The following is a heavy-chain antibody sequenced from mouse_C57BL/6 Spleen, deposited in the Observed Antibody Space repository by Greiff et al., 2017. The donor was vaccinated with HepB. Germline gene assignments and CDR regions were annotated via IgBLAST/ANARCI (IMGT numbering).Heavy chain of an antibody. CDR3: ARDLITTVVDSWFAY. D-gene: IGHD1-1*01. J-gene: IGHJ3*01. V-gene: IGHV1-81*01. CDR1: GYTFTSYG. CDR2: IYPRSGNT. Sequence: QVQLKESGAELARPGASVKLSCKASGYTFTSYGISWVKQRTGQGLEWIGEIYPRSGNTYYNEKFKGKATLTADKSSSTAYMELRSLTSEDSAVYFCARDLITTVVDSWFAYWGQGTLVTVSA.